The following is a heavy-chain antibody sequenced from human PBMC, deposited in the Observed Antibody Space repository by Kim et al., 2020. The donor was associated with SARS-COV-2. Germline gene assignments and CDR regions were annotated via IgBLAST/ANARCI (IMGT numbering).Heavy chain of an antibody. V-gene: IGHV4-30-2*05. J-gene: IGHJ4*02. D-gene: IGHD6-13*01. Sequence: YYNPSLKSRVTISVDTSKNQFSLKLSSVTAADTAVYYCAREVAADYYFDYWGQGTLVTVSS. CDR3: AREVAADYYFDY.